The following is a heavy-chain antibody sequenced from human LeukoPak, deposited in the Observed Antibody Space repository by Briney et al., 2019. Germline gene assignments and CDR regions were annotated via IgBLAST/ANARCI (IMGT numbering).Heavy chain of an antibody. V-gene: IGHV4-61*02. D-gene: IGHD3-3*01. CDR3: ASHGEIRPYYDFWSGTATSDAFDI. CDR2: IYTSGST. J-gene: IGHJ3*02. Sequence: PSETLSLTCTVSGGSISSGSYYWSWIRQPAGKGLEWIGRIYTSGSTNYNPSLKSRVTISVNTSKNQFSLKLSSVTAADTAVYYCASHGEIRPYYDFWSGTATSDAFDIWGQGTMVTVSS. CDR1: GGSISSGSYY.